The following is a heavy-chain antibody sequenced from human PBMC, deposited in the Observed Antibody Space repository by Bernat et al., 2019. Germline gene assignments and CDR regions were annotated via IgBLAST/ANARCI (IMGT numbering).Heavy chain of an antibody. J-gene: IGHJ4*02. D-gene: IGHD3-22*01. CDR3: ARDPDYYDSSGYYIFDY. CDR1: GGTFSSYA. CDR2: IIPILGIA. Sequence: QVQLVQSGAEVKKPGSSVKVSCKASGGTFSSYAISWVRQAPGQGLEWMGRIIPILGIANYAQKFQGRVTLTADKSTGTAYMELSSLKSEDTAVYYCARDPDYYDSSGYYIFDYWGQGTLVTVSS. V-gene: IGHV1-69*04.